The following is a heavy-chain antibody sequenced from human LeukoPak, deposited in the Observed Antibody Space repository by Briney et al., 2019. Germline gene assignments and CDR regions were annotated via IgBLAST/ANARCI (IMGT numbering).Heavy chain of an antibody. V-gene: IGHV4-39*07. CDR2: IYTSGST. Sequence: SETLSLTCTVSGGSISSSSYYWGWIRQPPGKGLEWIGSIYTSGSTNYNPSLKSRVTISVDTSKNQFSLKLSSVTAADTAVYYCARVPPPYYYDSSGYSDAFDIWGQGTMVTVSS. CDR3: ARVPPPYYYDSSGYSDAFDI. J-gene: IGHJ3*02. CDR1: GGSISSSSYY. D-gene: IGHD3-22*01.